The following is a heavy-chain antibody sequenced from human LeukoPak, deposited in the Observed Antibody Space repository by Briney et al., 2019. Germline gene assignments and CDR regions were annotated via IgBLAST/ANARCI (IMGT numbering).Heavy chain of an antibody. Sequence: LGGSLRLSCAASGFTFSSYGMNWVRQAPGKGLEWVAVIWYDGSNKYYADSVKGRFTISRDNSKNTLYLQMNSLRAEDTAVYYCAKEGPLPGFGGLLAYFDYWGQGTLVTVSS. J-gene: IGHJ4*02. D-gene: IGHD3-10*01. V-gene: IGHV3-33*06. CDR3: AKEGPLPGFGGLLAYFDY. CDR2: IWYDGSNK. CDR1: GFTFSSYG.